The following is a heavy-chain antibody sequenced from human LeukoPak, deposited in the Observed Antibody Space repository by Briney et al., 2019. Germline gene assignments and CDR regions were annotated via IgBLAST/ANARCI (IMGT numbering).Heavy chain of an antibody. V-gene: IGHV3-23*01. CDR2: ITGSGGTT. Sequence: GASLRLSCAASGFTFSNYAMSWVRQAPGKGLEWLSAITGSGGTTYYAHSVKGRFTSSRDNSKNTLYLQMNTLRAEDTAVYYRAKWGDYDVLTGYYDSDYWGQGTLVTVSS. D-gene: IGHD3-9*01. CDR1: GFTFSNYA. J-gene: IGHJ4*02. CDR3: AKWGDYDVLTGYYDSDY.